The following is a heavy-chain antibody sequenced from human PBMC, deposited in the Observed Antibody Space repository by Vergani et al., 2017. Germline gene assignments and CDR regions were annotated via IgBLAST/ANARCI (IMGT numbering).Heavy chain of an antibody. J-gene: IGHJ4*02. CDR3: ARGSCLGGSCYKPLFDY. D-gene: IGHD2-15*01. Sequence: QMQLQESGPGLVKASETLSLTCTVSGDSIISRSYYWGWIRQPPGKGLEWIGSMDYSGSTSYNPSLESRISRSFETPKNQFSLRLTSVTAADTAVYYCARGSCLGGSCYKPLFDYWGQGILVTVSS. V-gene: IGHV4-39*01. CDR2: MDYSGST. CDR1: GDSIISRSYY.